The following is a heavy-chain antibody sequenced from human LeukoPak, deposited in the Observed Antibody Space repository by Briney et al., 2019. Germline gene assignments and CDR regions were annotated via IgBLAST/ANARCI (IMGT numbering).Heavy chain of an antibody. V-gene: IGHV4-34*01. CDR2: INHSGST. CDR1: GGSFSGYY. D-gene: IGHD5-18*01. CDR3: ARDAQSWIRWFDP. Sequence: SETLSLTCAVYGGSFSGYYWSWIRQPPGKGLEWIGKINHSGSTNYNPSLKTRVTIPLDTTKTQCSLKLSSLTAAGTAVYYWARDAQSWIRWFDPWGQGTLVTVSS. J-gene: IGHJ5*02.